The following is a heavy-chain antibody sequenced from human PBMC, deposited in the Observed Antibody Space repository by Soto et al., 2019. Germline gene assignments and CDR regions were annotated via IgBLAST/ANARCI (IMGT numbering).Heavy chain of an antibody. V-gene: IGHV3-23*01. CDR3: ATRENKILKYFVF. CDR2: VSTGGTP. Sequence: LRLSCVASGFTFSSFAMSWVRQAPGRGLEWVSTVSTGGTPYYADSVKGRFTISRDNSKNTLYLQMNSLRAEDAAIYYCATRENKILKYFVFWGQGTPVTVS. CDR1: GFTFSSFA. J-gene: IGHJ4*02.